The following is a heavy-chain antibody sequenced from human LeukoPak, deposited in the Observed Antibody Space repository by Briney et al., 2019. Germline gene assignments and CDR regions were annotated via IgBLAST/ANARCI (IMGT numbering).Heavy chain of an antibody. CDR3: ARDYSSGYYLADAFDI. CDR1: GYTFTSYA. V-gene: IGHV1-69*13. J-gene: IGHJ3*02. D-gene: IGHD3-22*01. Sequence: ASVKVSCKASGYTFTSYAISWVRQAPGQGLEWMGGIIPIFGTANYAQKFQGRVTITADESTSTAYMELSSLRSEDTAVYYCARDYSSGYYLADAFDIWGQGTMVTVSS. CDR2: IIPIFGTA.